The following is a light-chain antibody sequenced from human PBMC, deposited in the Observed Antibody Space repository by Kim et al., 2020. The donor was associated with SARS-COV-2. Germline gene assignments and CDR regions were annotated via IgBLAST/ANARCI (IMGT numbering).Light chain of an antibody. CDR2: GKN. CDR1: SLRSYY. Sequence: ALGQTVRITCQGDSLRSYYASWYQQKPGQAPVLVIYGKNNRAAGNPDRFSGSSSGKTASLTITGAQAEDEADYYCNSRDSSGNHWVFGGGTKLTVL. J-gene: IGLJ3*02. V-gene: IGLV3-19*01. CDR3: NSRDSSGNHWV.